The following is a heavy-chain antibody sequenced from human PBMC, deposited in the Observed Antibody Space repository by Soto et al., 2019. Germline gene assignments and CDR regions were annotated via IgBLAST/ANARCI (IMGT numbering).Heavy chain of an antibody. J-gene: IGHJ4*02. Sequence: EVQLVESGVGLVQLGGSLRLSCAAAGFTFSSYWMSCVRKAPGKGLEWVANIKQEGSEKSYVGSVKGRFNISRDNSKNSRYLQMNSLIADCTAVYYCARVLTGAFDYWGQGTLVTVSS. CDR1: GFTFSSYW. CDR3: ARVLTGAFDY. V-gene: IGHV3-7*01. CDR2: IKQEGSEK. D-gene: IGHD3-9*01.